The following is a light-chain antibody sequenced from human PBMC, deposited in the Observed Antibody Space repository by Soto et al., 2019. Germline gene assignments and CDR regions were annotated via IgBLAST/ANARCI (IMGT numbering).Light chain of an antibody. J-gene: IGLJ3*02. CDR2: EVS. Sequence: QSALTQPPSASGSPGQSVTISCTGTSDDVGGYNYVSWYQQHPGKAPKLMISEVSERPSGVPDRFSGSKSGNTASLTVSGLQAEDEADYYCSSYAGRNNLVFGGGTKLTVL. V-gene: IGLV2-8*01. CDR1: SDDVGGYNY. CDR3: SSYAGRNNLV.